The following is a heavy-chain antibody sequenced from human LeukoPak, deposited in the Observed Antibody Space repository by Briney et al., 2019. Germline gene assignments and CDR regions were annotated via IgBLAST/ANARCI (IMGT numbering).Heavy chain of an antibody. CDR1: GLTFSSSA. CDR3: ARAQSGFWSGYCFDY. J-gene: IGHJ4*02. Sequence: GRSLRPSCAASGLTFSSSAMRWVRPAPGSGLQWVVTIKQDGSEKYYVDSVKGRFTVSRDNAKNSLYLQMNSLRAEDTAVYYCARAQSGFWSGYCFDYWGQGTLVTVSS. CDR2: IKQDGSEK. D-gene: IGHD3-3*01. V-gene: IGHV3-7*01.